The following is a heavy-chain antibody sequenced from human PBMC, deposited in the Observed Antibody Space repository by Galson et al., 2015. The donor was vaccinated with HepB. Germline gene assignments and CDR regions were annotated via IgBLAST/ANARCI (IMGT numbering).Heavy chain of an antibody. CDR2: IYTDGVFT. V-gene: IGHV3-74*01. D-gene: IGHD3-10*01. CDR3: ARDIVIGSGSLDS. J-gene: IGHJ4*02. Sequence: SLRLSCAASGFTFSGHWMHWVRPAPGKGLVWVSRIYTDGVFTNYADSVKGRFTVSRDNAKSTLYLQMNSLRVEDTAVYYCARDIVIGSGSLDSWGQGTLVTVSA. CDR1: GFTFSGHW.